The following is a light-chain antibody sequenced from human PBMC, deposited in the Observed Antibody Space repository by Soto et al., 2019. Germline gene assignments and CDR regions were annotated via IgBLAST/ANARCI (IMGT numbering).Light chain of an antibody. CDR3: SSYTSSSSLVV. Sequence: QSALTQPASVSGSPGQSITISCTGTSSDVGGYNYVSWYQQHPGKAPKFMIYDVSNRPSGVSNRFSGSKSGNTASLTISGLQAEDEGGYYCSSYTSSSSLVVFGGGTKLTV. J-gene: IGLJ2*01. V-gene: IGLV2-14*01. CDR2: DVS. CDR1: SSDVGGYNY.